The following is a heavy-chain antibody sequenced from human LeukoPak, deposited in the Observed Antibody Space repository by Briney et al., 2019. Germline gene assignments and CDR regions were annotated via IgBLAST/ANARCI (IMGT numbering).Heavy chain of an antibody. Sequence: ASVKVSCRASGYTFTAYYMHWVRQAPGQGLEWMGWINPNSGGTNYAQKFQGRVTMTRDTSISTAYMELSRLRSDDTAVYYCARDPGYYYDSSGTRWGQGTLVTVSS. CDR3: ARDPGYYYDSSGTR. J-gene: IGHJ4*02. D-gene: IGHD3-22*01. V-gene: IGHV1-2*02. CDR1: GYTFTAYY. CDR2: INPNSGGT.